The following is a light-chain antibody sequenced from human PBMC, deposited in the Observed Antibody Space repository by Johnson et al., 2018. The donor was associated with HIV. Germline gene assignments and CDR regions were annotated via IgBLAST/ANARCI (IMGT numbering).Light chain of an antibody. CDR1: SSNIGNNY. J-gene: IGLJ1*01. CDR3: GTWDSGLSGFV. Sequence: QAVLTQPPSVSAAPGQKVTISCSGSSSNIGNNYVSWYQQLPGTAPKLLIYENNKRPSGIPDRFSGSKSGTSATLGITGLQTGDEADYYCGTWDSGLSGFVFGSGTMVTLL. V-gene: IGLV1-51*02. CDR2: ENN.